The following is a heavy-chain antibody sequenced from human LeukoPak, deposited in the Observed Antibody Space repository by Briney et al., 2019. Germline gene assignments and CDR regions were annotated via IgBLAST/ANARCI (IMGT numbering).Heavy chain of an antibody. J-gene: IGHJ4*02. D-gene: IGHD3-16*02. V-gene: IGHV3-23*01. CDR2: ISGSGDST. CDR3: AIPRYTYYSIAY. CDR1: GITISSYA. Sequence: AGTLRLSCAASGITISSYAINWIRQRPPKGLELDSGISGSGDSTYYEDSANSRLTISRDDSKKTLSLQMNSLRTADTTVYYCAIPRYTYYSIAYWGQGPLVTVSS.